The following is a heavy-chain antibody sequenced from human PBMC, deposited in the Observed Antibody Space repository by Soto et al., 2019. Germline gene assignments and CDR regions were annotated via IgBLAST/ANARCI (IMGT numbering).Heavy chain of an antibody. Sequence: ASVKVSCKASGYTFSVYHLHWVRRAPGQGLEWMGWIHPNSGGTNYAQRFEGRVTMTRDTSINTAYMELSRLTSDDTAVYFCAKELQRGMDVWGQGTKVTVSS. CDR2: IHPNSGGT. V-gene: IGHV1-2*02. J-gene: IGHJ6*02. CDR3: AKELQRGMDV. D-gene: IGHD4-4*01. CDR1: GYTFSVYH.